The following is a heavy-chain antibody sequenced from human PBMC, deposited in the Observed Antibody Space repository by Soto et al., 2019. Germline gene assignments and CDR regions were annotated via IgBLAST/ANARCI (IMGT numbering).Heavy chain of an antibody. CDR1: GFSFENYG. V-gene: IGHV3-33*06. Sequence: QVQMVESGGGVVQPGRSLILSCAASGFSFENYGMHWVRQAPGRGLEWVAIIWYDGSLQYYAAAVKGRFTISRDNSKNTLYLEMNSLRAEDTAVYYCANLWGDGYNLGQDYNGMDVWGPGTTVTVSS. D-gene: IGHD5-12*01. CDR2: IWYDGSLQ. J-gene: IGHJ6*02. CDR3: ANLWGDGYNLGQDYNGMDV.